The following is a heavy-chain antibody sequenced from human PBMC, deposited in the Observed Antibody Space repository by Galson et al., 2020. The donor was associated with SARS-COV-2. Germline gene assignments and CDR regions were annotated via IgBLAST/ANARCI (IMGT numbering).Heavy chain of an antibody. CDR3: ANADCRDESVYSEYYEYGVDV. D-gene: IGHD2-21*01. J-gene: IGHJ6*02. V-gene: IGHV3-23*01. Sequence: GESLKLSCAASGFTFNKFAMNWVRQAPGKGLEWVSVISAGGGAKFYADSLRGRFTISRDNSKNTLYLQIHSLTAVDTAVYYCANADCRDESVYSEYYEYGVDVWGQGTTVTVAS. CDR1: GFTFNKFA. CDR2: ISAGGGAK.